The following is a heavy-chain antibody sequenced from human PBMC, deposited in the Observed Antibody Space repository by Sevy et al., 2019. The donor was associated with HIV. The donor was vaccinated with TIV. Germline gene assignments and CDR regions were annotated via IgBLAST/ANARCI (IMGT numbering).Heavy chain of an antibody. CDR3: ARFEYGDYVSHFEY. V-gene: IGHV4-39*01. CDR1: GGSINSDSYY. Sequence: SETLCLTCTVSGGSINSDSYYWGWIRQPPGKGLEWIGNIYYSGTTYYNPSLKSRVTISVDTSKNQFSLKLSSVTAADTGVYYCARFEYGDYVSHFEYWGQGTLVTVSS. CDR2: IYYSGTT. J-gene: IGHJ4*02. D-gene: IGHD2-21*02.